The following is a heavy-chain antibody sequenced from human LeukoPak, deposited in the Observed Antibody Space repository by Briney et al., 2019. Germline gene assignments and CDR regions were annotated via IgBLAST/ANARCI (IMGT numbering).Heavy chain of an antibody. J-gene: IGHJ6*03. V-gene: IGHV3-48*03. CDR2: ISSSGSTI. CDR1: GFTFSSYE. CDR3: ARDYYYMDV. Sequence: GGSLRLSSAASGFTFSSYEINWVRQAPGKGLEWVSYISSSGSTIYYADSVKGRFTISRDNAKNSLYLQMNSLRAEDTAVYYCARDYYYMDVWGKGTTVTVSS.